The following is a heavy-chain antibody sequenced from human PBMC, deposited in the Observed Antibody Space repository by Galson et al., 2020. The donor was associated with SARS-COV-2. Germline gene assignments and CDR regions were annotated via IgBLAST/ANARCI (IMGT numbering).Heavy chain of an antibody. V-gene: IGHV4-38-2*02. D-gene: IGHD6-19*01. J-gene: IGHJ4*02. CDR1: GYSISSGYY. CDR2: IYHSGST. Sequence: SQTLSLTCTVSGYSISSGYYWGWIRQPPGKGLEWIGSIYHSGSTYYNPSLKSRVTISVDTSKNQFSLKLSSVTAADTAVYYCARDLGQWLGDYWGQGTLVTVSS. CDR3: ARDLGQWLGDY.